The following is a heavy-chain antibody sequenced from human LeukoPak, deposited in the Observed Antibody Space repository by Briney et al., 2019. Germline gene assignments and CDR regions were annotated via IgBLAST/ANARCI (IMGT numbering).Heavy chain of an antibody. Sequence: GASVKVSCKASGYTFTSYAMNWVRQAPGQGLEWMGWINTNTGNPTYAQGFTGRFVFSLDASVSTAYLQIISQKTEDTAVYYCARGGQWLDHWGQGTLVTVSS. CDR1: GYTFTSYA. D-gene: IGHD6-19*01. V-gene: IGHV7-4-1*02. CDR2: INTNTGNP. J-gene: IGHJ4*02. CDR3: ARGGQWLDH.